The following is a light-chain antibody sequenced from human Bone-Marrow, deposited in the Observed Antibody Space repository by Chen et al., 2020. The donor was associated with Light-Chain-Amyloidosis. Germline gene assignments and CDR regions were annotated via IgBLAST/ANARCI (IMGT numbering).Light chain of an antibody. CDR2: WPS. V-gene: IGKV4-1*01. J-gene: IGKJ4*01. CDR3: QQFYNILLT. CDR1: QSFLHSSNNKAY. Sequence: DIVMTQSPDSLTVSLGERATINCSSSQSFLHSSNNKAYLPWCQQKPGQPPNLLIYWPSTRESGVPDRFSGSGSGTDFTLTISSLQAEDVPVYYCQQFYNILLTFGGGTKVEIK.